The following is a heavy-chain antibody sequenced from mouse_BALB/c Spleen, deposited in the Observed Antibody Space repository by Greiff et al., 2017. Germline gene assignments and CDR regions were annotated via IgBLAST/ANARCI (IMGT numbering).Heavy chain of an antibody. Sequence: EVQLQQTGPELVKPGASVKISCKASGYSFTDYIMLWVKQSHGKSLEWIGNINPYYGSTSYNLKFKGKATLTVDKSSSTAYMQLNSLTSEDSAVYYCASYDGYYGGFAYWGQGTLVTVSA. V-gene: IGHV1-39*01. CDR2: INPYYGST. D-gene: IGHD2-3*01. J-gene: IGHJ3*01. CDR3: ASYDGYYGGFAY. CDR1: GYSFTDYI.